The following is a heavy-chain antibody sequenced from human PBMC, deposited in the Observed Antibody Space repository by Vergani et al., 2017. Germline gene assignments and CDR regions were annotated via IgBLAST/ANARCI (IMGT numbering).Heavy chain of an antibody. V-gene: IGHV3-72*01. CDR3: ARTLKFLDMDV. CDR1: GESISSNNC. Sequence: VKLQESGPGLLKPSQTLSLTCTVSGESISSNNCWTWVRQPPGKGLEWVARTRNKARGYSTDYAASVRGRFIVSRDASGKSVSLQMTRLRIDDTAVYFCARTLKFLDMDVWGKGTTVTVSS. J-gene: IGHJ6*04. D-gene: IGHD3-3*01. CDR2: TRNKARGYST.